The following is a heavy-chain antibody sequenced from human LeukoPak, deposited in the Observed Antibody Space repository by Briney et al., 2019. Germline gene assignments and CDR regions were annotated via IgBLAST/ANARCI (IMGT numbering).Heavy chain of an antibody. Sequence: PSETLSLTCAVSGGSISSSRYYCGWIRQPPGKGLEWIGSIYYSGSTYYNPSLKSRVTISVDTSKKQFSLKLSSVTAADTAVYYCARRDYYDTSGYTFDYWGQGTLVTVSS. CDR2: IYYSGST. CDR1: GGSISSSRYY. D-gene: IGHD3-22*01. V-gene: IGHV4-39*01. CDR3: ARRDYYDTSGYTFDY. J-gene: IGHJ4*02.